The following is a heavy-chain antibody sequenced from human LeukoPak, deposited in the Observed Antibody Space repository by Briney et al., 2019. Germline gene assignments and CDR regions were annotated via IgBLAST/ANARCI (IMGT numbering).Heavy chain of an antibody. D-gene: IGHD5-24*01. V-gene: IGHV3-48*03. CDR3: ARFGYNDFDF. Sequence: AGSLRLSCAASGFTISSYEINWVRQAPGKGLEWVSYISSSGTTIYYADSVKGRFTISRDNAKNSLYLQMNSLRPEDTAVYYCARFGYNDFDFWGQGTLVTVS. CDR2: ISSSGTTI. CDR1: GFTISSYE. J-gene: IGHJ4*02.